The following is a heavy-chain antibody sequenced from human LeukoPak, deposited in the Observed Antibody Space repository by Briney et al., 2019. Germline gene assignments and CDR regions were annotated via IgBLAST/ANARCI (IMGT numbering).Heavy chain of an antibody. CDR3: ARMAVAAKARGTFDY. CDR1: GYTFTSYG. V-gene: IGHV1-18*01. Sequence: ASVKVSCKASGYTFTSYGISWVRQAPGQGLEWMGWISAYNGNTNYAQKLQGRVTMTTDTSTSTAYMELRSLRSDDTAVYYCARMAVAAKARGTFDYWGQGTLVTVSS. J-gene: IGHJ4*02. D-gene: IGHD6-19*01. CDR2: ISAYNGNT.